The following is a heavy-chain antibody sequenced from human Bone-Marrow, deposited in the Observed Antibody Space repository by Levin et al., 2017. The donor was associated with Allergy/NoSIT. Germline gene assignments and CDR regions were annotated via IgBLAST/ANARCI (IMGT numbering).Heavy chain of an antibody. CDR3: AAAFITLFGAPMTSTGVDV. Sequence: PSETLSLTCNVSDGSVSRGHYSWNWIRQAPGKGLEWIGNIYSSGTTFYKTSLKSRLTITFDTSKNQFSLRLTSVTAADTAADYCAAAFITLFGAPMTSTGVDVWGHGTTVTVSS. D-gene: IGHD3-3*01. CDR1: DGSVSRGHYS. V-gene: IGHV4-30-4*01. J-gene: IGHJ6*02. CDR2: IYSSGTT.